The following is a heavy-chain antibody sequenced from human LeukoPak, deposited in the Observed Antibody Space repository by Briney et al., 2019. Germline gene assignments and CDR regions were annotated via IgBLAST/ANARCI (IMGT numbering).Heavy chain of an antibody. CDR2: IKGDGTKM. Sequence: GGSLRLSCGASGFTFSEYWMTWVRQAPGRGPEWVANIKGDGTKMYYVDSVKGRFTISRDNDKNSLYLQMNNLRVEDTAVYHCARDGSCLDFWGQGALVTVSS. V-gene: IGHV3-7*01. CDR3: ARDGSCLDF. CDR1: GFTFSEYW. J-gene: IGHJ4*02. D-gene: IGHD6-19*01.